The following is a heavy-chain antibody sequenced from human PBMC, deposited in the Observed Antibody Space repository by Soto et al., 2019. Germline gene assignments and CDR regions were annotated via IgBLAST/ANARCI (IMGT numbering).Heavy chain of an antibody. Sequence: QVQLVQSGAEVKKPGSSVKVSCKASGGTFRSYSISWVRQAPGQGLEWMGGIIPIFDIKNYAQKVQGRVTITADESTSTAYMELSSIGSDDTAVYYCARPDEGGYSSNHHYYYALDVWGQVTTVTV. V-gene: IGHV1-69*01. D-gene: IGHD3-22*01. J-gene: IGHJ6*02. CDR3: ARPDEGGYSSNHHYYYALDV. CDR2: IIPIFDIK. CDR1: GGTFRSYS.